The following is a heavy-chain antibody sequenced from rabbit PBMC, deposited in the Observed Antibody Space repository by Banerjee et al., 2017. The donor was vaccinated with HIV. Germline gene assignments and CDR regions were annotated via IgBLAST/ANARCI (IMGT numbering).Heavy chain of an antibody. D-gene: IGHD1-1*01. J-gene: IGHJ4*01. CDR1: GFSFSSSDW. V-gene: IGHV1S45*01. CDR3: ARFWTHASSSGYSHFNL. Sequence: QEQLEESGGDLVKPEGSLTLTCTASGFSFSSSDWMSWVRQAPGKGPEWIACIYTGSSGSTYYASWAKGRFTIPKTSSTTVTLQMTSLTAADTATYFCARFWTHASSSGYSHFNLWGPGTLVTVS. CDR2: IYTGSSGST.